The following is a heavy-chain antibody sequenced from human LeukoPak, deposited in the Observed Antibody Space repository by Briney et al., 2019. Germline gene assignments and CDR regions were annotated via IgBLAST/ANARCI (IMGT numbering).Heavy chain of an antibody. J-gene: IGHJ3*02. V-gene: IGHV4-31*03. CDR1: GGSISSDDYC. CDR3: AKSREEIRGLDAFDI. Sequence: SETLSLTCSVSGGSISSDDYCWNWIRQHPGKGLEWIGYIYYSGSTYYNPSLKSRVALSVDASKNQFSLKLSSLTAADTAVYYCAKSREEIRGLDAFDIWGQGTMVTVSS. D-gene: IGHD5-24*01. CDR2: IYYSGST.